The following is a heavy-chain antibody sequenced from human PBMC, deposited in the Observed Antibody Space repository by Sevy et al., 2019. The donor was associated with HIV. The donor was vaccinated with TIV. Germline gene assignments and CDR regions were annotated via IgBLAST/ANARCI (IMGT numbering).Heavy chain of an antibody. CDR2: KSYSGST. V-gene: IGHV4-59*12. Sequence: SETLSLMCTVSGTSISSYHWTWIRQPPGKGLEWLGYKSYSGSTKYNPSLKSRVTISVDTSKNQFSLKLSSVTAADTAVYYCARSQTRPWYSDYWGQGTLVTVSS. J-gene: IGHJ4*02. CDR1: GTSISSYH. CDR3: ARSQTRPWYSDY.